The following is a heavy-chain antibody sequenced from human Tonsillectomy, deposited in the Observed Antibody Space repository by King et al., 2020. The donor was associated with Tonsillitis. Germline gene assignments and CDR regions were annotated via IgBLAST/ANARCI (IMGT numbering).Heavy chain of an antibody. Sequence: VQLVESGGGLVQPGGSLRLSCSASGFTFSSYAMHWVRQAPGKGLEYVSAISSNGGSTYYADSVKGRFTISRDNSKNTLYLQMSSLRAEDTAVYYCVKVGGRITMVRGVISTKLDGMDVWGQGTTVTVSS. J-gene: IGHJ6*02. D-gene: IGHD3-10*01. CDR3: VKVGGRITMVRGVISTKLDGMDV. V-gene: IGHV3-64D*06. CDR1: GFTFSSYA. CDR2: ISSNGGST.